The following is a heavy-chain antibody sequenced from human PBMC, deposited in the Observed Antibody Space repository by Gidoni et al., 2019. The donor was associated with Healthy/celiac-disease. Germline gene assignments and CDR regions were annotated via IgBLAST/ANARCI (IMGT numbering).Heavy chain of an antibody. Sequence: QLQLQESGPGLVTPSETLSLTCPVSCCSISSSSYYWGWIRQPPGKGLELIGSIYYSGSTYYNPSLKSRVTISVDTSKNQFSLKLSSVTAADTAVYYCARRGQLISFDYWGQGTLVTVSS. V-gene: IGHV4-39*01. CDR3: ARRGQLISFDY. CDR2: IYYSGST. CDR1: CCSISSSSYY. J-gene: IGHJ4*02. D-gene: IGHD6-13*01.